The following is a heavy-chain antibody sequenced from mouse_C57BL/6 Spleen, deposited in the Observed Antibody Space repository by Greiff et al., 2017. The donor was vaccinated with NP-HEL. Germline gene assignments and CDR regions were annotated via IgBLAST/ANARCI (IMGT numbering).Heavy chain of an antibody. V-gene: IGHV1-19*01. Sequence: EVQLQQSGPVLVKPGASVKMSCKASGYTFTDYYMNWVKQSHGKSLEWIGVINPYNGGTSYNQKFKGKATLTVDKSSSTAYMELNSLTSEDSAVYYCERLRAAQATEDYFDYWGQGTTLTVSS. CDR3: ERLRAAQATEDYFDY. CDR1: GYTFTDYY. CDR2: INPYNGGT. D-gene: IGHD3-2*02. J-gene: IGHJ2*01.